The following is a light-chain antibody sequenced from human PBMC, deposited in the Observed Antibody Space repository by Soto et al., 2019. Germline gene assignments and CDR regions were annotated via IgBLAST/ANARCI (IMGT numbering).Light chain of an antibody. V-gene: IGLV3-21*04. J-gene: IGLJ2*01. CDR2: YDS. Sequence: SYELTQPPSVSVAPGKTARITCGGTNIGTKRVHWYQQKPGQAPVLVIYYDSDRPSGIPERFSGSNSGNTATLTISRVDAGDEADYYCQVWDSSSDHPVVFGGGTKVTVL. CDR3: QVWDSSSDHPVV. CDR1: NIGTKR.